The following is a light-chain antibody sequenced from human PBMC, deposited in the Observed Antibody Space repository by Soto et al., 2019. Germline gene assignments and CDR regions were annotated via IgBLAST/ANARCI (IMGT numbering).Light chain of an antibody. CDR3: QQYYSYHPIT. J-gene: IGKJ5*01. V-gene: IGKV1-8*01. CDR2: AAS. Sequence: AIRMTQSPSSFSASTGDRVTITCRASQGISSYLAWYQQKPGKAPKLLIYAASTLQSGVPSRFSGSGSGTDFTLTISCLQSEDFATYYCQQYYSYHPITFGQGTRLEIK. CDR1: QGISSY.